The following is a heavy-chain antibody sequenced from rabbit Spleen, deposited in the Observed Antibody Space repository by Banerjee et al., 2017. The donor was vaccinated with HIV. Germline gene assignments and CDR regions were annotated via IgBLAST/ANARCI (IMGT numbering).Heavy chain of an antibody. D-gene: IGHD1-1*01. CDR1: GFDFSRTA. CDR3: ARDLVGVIGWNFYL. V-gene: IGHV1S45*01. Sequence: QEQLVESGGGLVQPEGSLTLTCKASGFDFSRTAMCWVRQAPGKGLEWIACINAGSSGGTYYATWAKGRFTISRTSSTTVTLQMTSLTAADRAAYFCARDLVGVIGWNFYLWGQGTLVTVS. CDR2: INAGSSGGT. J-gene: IGHJ4*01.